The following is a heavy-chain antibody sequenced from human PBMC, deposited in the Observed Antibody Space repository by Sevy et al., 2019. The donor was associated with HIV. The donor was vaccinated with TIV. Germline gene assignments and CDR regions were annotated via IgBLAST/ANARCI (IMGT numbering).Heavy chain of an antibody. J-gene: IGHJ4*02. CDR3: VKDPLISLGADLFDY. Sequence: GGSLRLSCATSGFTFNSHGMHWVRQAPGKGLEWVSFIQYDGGNKNYADSVKGRFTISRDNSKNTLYLQLSSLRTEDTDLYYCVKDPLISLGADLFDYWGQGTLVTVSS. V-gene: IGHV3-30*02. CDR2: IQYDGGNK. CDR1: GFTFNSHG. D-gene: IGHD7-27*01.